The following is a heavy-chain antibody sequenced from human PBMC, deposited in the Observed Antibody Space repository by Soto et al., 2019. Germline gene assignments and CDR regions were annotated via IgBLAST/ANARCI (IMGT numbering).Heavy chain of an antibody. CDR3: AKDRPEYSSGPDFDY. D-gene: IGHD6-19*01. CDR1: GFTFSSYA. V-gene: IGHV3-23*01. Sequence: GGSLRLSWAASGFTFSSYAMSWVRQAPGKGLEWVSAISGSGDTTYYADSVKGRFTISRDNFKNTLYLQMNSLRAEDTAVYYCAKDRPEYSSGPDFDYSGQGTLVTVSS. J-gene: IGHJ4*02. CDR2: ISGSGDTT.